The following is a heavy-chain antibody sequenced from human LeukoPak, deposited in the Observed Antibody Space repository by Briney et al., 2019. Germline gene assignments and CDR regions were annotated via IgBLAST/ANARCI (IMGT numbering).Heavy chain of an antibody. CDR1: GYTFTGYY. Sequence: GASVKVSCKASGYTFTGYYMHWVRQAPGQGLEWMGWINPNSGGTNYAQKFQGRVTMTRDTSVSTAYMELSRLRSDDTAVYYCSRGGRYCSGGSCYQDYWGQGTLVTVSS. V-gene: IGHV1-2*02. CDR3: SRGGRYCSGGSCYQDY. CDR2: INPNSGGT. D-gene: IGHD2-15*01. J-gene: IGHJ4*02.